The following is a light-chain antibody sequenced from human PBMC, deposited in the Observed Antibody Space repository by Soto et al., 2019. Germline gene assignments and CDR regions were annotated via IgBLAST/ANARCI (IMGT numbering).Light chain of an antibody. CDR3: LQDYTHPLT. V-gene: IGKV1-5*03. J-gene: IGKJ4*01. Sequence: DNQMTQSPSTLSSSVGDRVTITCRASQSISTWLAWYQQKPGKAPNLLIYTASSLESGVPSRFSGSGSGTKFTLTIASLQPDDCATYYCLQDYTHPLTFGGGTKVDVK. CDR2: TAS. CDR1: QSISTW.